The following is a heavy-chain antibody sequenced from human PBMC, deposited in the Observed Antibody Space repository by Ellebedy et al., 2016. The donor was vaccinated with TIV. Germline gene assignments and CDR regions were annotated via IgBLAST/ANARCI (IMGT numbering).Heavy chain of an antibody. CDR3: ATHYGSGSQAY. J-gene: IGHJ4*02. CDR2: ISSSSSYI. CDR1: GFTFSSYS. D-gene: IGHD3-10*01. Sequence: GGSLRLXXAASGFTFSSYSMNWVRQAPGKGLEWVSSISSSSSYIYYADSVKGRFTISRDNAKNSLYLQMNSLRAEDTAVYYCATHYGSGSQAYWGQGTLVTVSS. V-gene: IGHV3-21*01.